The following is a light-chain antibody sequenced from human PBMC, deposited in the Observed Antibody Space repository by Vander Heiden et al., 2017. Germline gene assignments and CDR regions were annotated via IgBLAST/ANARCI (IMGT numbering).Light chain of an antibody. CDR3: QQYYWGLT. J-gene: IGKJ4*01. CDR2: AAS. CDR1: QGISSY. V-gene: IGKV1-8*01. Sequence: AMRMTQSTSSLSASTGDRVPITCRASQGISSYLAWYQQKPGKAPKLLIYAASTLQSGVPSRFSGSGSGTDFTLTISCLHSEDFATYYCQQYYWGLTFGGGTKVEIK.